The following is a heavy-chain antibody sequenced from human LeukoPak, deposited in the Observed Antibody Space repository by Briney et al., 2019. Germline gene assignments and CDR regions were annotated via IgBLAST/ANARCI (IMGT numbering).Heavy chain of an antibody. Sequence: SVKVSCKASGGTFSSYAISWVRQAPGQGHEWMGGIIPIFGTANYAKTFQGRVTITTDESTSTAYVELSSLRSEDAAVYYWAREGGVVITMDWGQGTLVTVSS. J-gene: IGHJ4*02. D-gene: IGHD3-22*01. CDR2: IIPIFGTA. CDR1: GGTFSSYA. V-gene: IGHV1-69*05. CDR3: AREGGVVITMD.